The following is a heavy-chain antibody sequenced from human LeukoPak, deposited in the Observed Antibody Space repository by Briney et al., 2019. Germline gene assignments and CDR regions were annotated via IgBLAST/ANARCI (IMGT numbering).Heavy chain of an antibody. D-gene: IGHD3-22*01. Sequence: SETLSLTCTVSGGSMSNNYWSWIRQPPKKGLEWIAYIDYSGNTNYNPSIESRVTISLDTSKKQFSLKLSSATAADTAVYYCARGPTYFYDSGNYRRRKYFDYWGQGTLVTVSS. CDR2: IDYSGNT. CDR1: GGSMSNNY. CDR3: ARGPTYFYDSGNYRRRKYFDY. J-gene: IGHJ4*02. V-gene: IGHV4-59*01.